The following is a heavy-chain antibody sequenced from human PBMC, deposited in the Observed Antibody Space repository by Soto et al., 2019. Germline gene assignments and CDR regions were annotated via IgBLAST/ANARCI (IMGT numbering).Heavy chain of an antibody. CDR1: GASISGYY. Sequence: SETLSLTCTVSGASISGYYWSWIRQPPGEGLEWIGYIYYSGSTSYNPSLKSRVTISLDMSKNQFSLKLSSVTAADTAVYYCARVENTETTDGDYFNGMDVWGQGTTVTVSS. J-gene: IGHJ6*02. V-gene: IGHV4-59*01. D-gene: IGHD4-17*01. CDR3: ARVENTETTDGDYFNGMDV. CDR2: IYYSGST.